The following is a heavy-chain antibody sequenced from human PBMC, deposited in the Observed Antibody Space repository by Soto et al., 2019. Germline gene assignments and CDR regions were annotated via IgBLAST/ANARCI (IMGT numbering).Heavy chain of an antibody. CDR1: GFTFSSYS. CDR3: AREPSTGKHEKRAFDI. Sequence: GGSLRLSCAASGFTFSSYSMNWVRQAPGKGLEWVSYISSSSSTIYYADSVKGRFTISRDNAKNSLYLQMNSLRDEDTVVYYCAREPSTGKHEKRAFDIWGQGTMVTVSS. D-gene: IGHD3-10*01. CDR2: ISSSSSTI. V-gene: IGHV3-48*02. J-gene: IGHJ3*02.